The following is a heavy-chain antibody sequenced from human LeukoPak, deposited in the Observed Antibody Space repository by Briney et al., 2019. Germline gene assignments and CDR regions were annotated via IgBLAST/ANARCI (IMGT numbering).Heavy chain of an antibody. CDR1: GGSISSYY. D-gene: IGHD3-22*01. CDR3: ARADYDSSGYYIDDY. V-gene: IGHV4-4*07. J-gene: IGHJ4*02. Sequence: SETLSLTCTVSGGSISSYYWSWIRQPAGKGLEWIGRIYTSGSTNYNPSLKSRVTMPVDTSKNQFSLKLSSVTAADTAVYYCARADYDSSGYYIDDYWGQGTLVTVSS. CDR2: IYTSGST.